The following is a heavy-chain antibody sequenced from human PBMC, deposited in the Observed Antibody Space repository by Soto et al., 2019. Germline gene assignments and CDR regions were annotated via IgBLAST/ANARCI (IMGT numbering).Heavy chain of an antibody. D-gene: IGHD1-1*01. CDR1: GGTFSSYA. V-gene: IGHV1-69*06. Sequence: SVKVSCKASGGTFSSYAISWVRQAPGQGLEWMGGIIPIFGTANYAQKFQGRVTITADKSTSTAYMELSSLRSEDTAVYYCARDHWNHGPTYLYSGMDFWGQGTTVTVSS. CDR2: IIPIFGTA. J-gene: IGHJ6*02. CDR3: ARDHWNHGPTYLYSGMDF.